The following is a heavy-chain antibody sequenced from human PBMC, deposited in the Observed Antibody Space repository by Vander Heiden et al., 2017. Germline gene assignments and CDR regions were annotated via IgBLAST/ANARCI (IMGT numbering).Heavy chain of an antibody. CDR3: ARVRRNDYDSSGYYGESDS. Sequence: QVQLMQSGAEVKKPGASVKVSCKASGYTFTTYFMHWVRQAPGQGREWMGIINPSGGSTTYAQKFQGRVTMTRDTSTSTVYMELSSLRSEDTAVYYCARVRRNDYDSSGYYGESDSWGQGTLVTVSS. J-gene: IGHJ5*01. V-gene: IGHV1-46*01. D-gene: IGHD3-22*01. CDR1: GYTFTTYF. CDR2: INPSGGST.